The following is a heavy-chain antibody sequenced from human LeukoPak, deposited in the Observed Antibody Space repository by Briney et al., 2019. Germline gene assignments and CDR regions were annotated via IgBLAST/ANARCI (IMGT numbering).Heavy chain of an antibody. D-gene: IGHD2/OR15-2a*01. J-gene: IGHJ4*02. CDR1: GFTFDDYG. Sequence: GSLRLSCAASGFTFDDYGMSWIRQLPGKGLEWIGCLSYTGKTDYNPSLTSRVTISLDTSKNQVSLKLRSVTAADTAVYYCSEGYFEPFDHWGQGTLVTVSS. V-gene: IGHV4-59*01. CDR2: LSYTGKT. CDR3: SEGYFEPFDH.